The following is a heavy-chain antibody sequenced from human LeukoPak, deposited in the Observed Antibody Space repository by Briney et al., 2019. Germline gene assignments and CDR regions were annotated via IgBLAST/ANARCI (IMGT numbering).Heavy chain of an antibody. J-gene: IGHJ4*02. CDR2: IYYSGST. Sequence: PSETLSLTCTVSGGSISSSSYYWGWIRQPPGKGLEWIGSIYYSGSTYYNPSLKSRVTISVDRSKNQFSLKLSSVTAADTAVYYCASRYCSSTSCYVGYWGQGTLVTVSS. CDR3: ASRYCSSTSCYVGY. V-gene: IGHV4-39*07. D-gene: IGHD2-2*01. CDR1: GGSISSSSYY.